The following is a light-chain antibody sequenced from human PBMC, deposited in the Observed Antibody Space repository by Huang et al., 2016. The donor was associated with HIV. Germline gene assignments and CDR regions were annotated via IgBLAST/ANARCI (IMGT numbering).Light chain of an antibody. J-gene: IGKJ1*01. CDR1: QSVRRHS. CDR2: GAS. CDR3: QQYGSSPRWT. V-gene: IGKV3-20*01. Sequence: EIVLTQSPGTLSLSPGERATLYCRARQSVRRHSLASYQPQPCQSPSLLIYGASSRATGIPDRFSCSRSWTDFTRTISRLEPEDFAVYYCQQYGSSPRWTFGQGTKVEIK.